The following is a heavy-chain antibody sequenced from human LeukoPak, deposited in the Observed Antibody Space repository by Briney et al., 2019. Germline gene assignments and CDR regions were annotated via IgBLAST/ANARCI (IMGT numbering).Heavy chain of an antibody. J-gene: IGHJ6*03. CDR1: GGSISSSSYY. Sequence: PSETLSLTCNVSGGSISSSSYYWGWIRQPPGKGLEWIGSIYYSGSTYYNPSLKSRVTISVDTSKNQFSLKLSSVTAADTAVYYCARALSGSSRRYYYYYMDVWGKGTTVTISS. V-gene: IGHV4-39*07. CDR3: ARALSGSSRRYYYYYMDV. D-gene: IGHD1-26*01. CDR2: IYYSGST.